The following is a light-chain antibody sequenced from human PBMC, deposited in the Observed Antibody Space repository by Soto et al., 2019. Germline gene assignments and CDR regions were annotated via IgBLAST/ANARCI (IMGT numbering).Light chain of an antibody. CDR3: SSYTSSSPPHVV. CDR2: EVS. CDR1: SSDVGGYNY. Sequence: QSALTQPASVSGSPGQSITISCTGTSSDVGGYNYVSWYQQHPGKAPKLMIYEVSNRPSGVSNRFSGSKSGNTASLTISGLQAEDEADYYSSSYTSSSPPHVVFGGGTNLTVL. V-gene: IGLV2-14*01. J-gene: IGLJ2*01.